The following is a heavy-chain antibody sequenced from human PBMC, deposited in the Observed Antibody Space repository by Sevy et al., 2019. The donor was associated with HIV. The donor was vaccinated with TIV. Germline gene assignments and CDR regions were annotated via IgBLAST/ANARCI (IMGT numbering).Heavy chain of an antibody. V-gene: IGHV3-30*18. CDR3: AKAYYYDSSGYPYFDY. CDR1: GFTFSSYG. Sequence: GGSLRLSCAASGFTFSSYGMHWVRQAPGKGLEWVVVISYDGSNKYYADSVKGRFTISRDNSKNTLYLQMNSLRAEDTAVYYCAKAYYYDSSGYPYFDYWGQGTLVTVSS. J-gene: IGHJ4*02. CDR2: ISYDGSNK. D-gene: IGHD3-22*01.